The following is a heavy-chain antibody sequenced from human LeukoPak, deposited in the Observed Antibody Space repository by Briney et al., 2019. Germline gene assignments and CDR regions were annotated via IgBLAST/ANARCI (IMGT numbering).Heavy chain of an antibody. CDR2: MNPNSGGT. J-gene: IGHJ6*04. D-gene: IGHD2-15*01. Sequence: ASVKVSCKASGYTCTGYYMHWVRQAPGQGLEWMGWMNPNSGGTNYAQKFQGRVTMTRDTSISTAYMELSRLRSDDTAVYYCARDMGCCSDAGCWGMDGWGKGTTVTVSS. V-gene: IGHV1-2*02. CDR1: GYTCTGYY. CDR3: ARDMGCCSDAGCWGMDG.